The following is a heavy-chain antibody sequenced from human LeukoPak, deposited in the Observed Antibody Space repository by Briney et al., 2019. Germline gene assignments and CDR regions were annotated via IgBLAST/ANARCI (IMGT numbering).Heavy chain of an antibody. CDR3: ARGGGITIFGVVIIIGWFDP. D-gene: IGHD3-3*01. CDR1: GGSISSGSYY. CDR2: INHSGST. V-gene: IGHV4-39*07. J-gene: IGHJ5*02. Sequence: SETLSLTCTVSGGSISSGSYYWGWIRQPPGKGLEWIGEINHSGSTNYNPSLKSRVTISVDTSKNQFSLKLSSVTAADTAVYYCARGGGITIFGVVIIIGWFDPWGQGTLVTVSS.